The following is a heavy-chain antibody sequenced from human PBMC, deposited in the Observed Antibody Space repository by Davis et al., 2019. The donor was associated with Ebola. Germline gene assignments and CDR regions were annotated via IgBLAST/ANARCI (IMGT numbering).Heavy chain of an antibody. Sequence: SETLSLTCTVSGGSMSSYYWSWIRQPPGKGLEWIGNIYYGGTTNYNPSLKSRVTISVDTSKNQFSLKVRSVTAADTAVYYCARGNLPFADWGQGTLVTVSS. V-gene: IGHV4-59*12. CDR1: GGSMSSYY. CDR3: ARGNLPFAD. J-gene: IGHJ4*02. CDR2: IYYGGTT. D-gene: IGHD1-14*01.